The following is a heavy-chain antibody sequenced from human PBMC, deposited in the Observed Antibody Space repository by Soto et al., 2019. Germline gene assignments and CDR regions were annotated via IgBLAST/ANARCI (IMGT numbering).Heavy chain of an antibody. CDR3: ARADWNYYFDF. CDR1: GGSIISGGYY. V-gene: IGHV4-31*03. Sequence: KPSETLSLTCTVSGGSIISGGYYWSWIRQHPGKGLEWIGYIYYNGSPYYNPSLKSRVTISLDTSKSQFSLRLNSVTTADTAVYYCARADWNYYFDFWGQGTLVTVSS. D-gene: IGHD1-1*01. CDR2: IYYNGSP. J-gene: IGHJ4*02.